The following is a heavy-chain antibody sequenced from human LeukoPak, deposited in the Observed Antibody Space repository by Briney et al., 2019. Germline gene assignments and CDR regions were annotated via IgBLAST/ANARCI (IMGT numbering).Heavy chain of an antibody. D-gene: IGHD6-25*01. Sequence: SVKVSCKASGGTFSSYAISWVRQAPGQGLEWMGGIIPIFGTANYAQKFHGRVTITADESTSTAYMELSSLRSDDTAVYYCARGPLRAAFDSWGQGTLVTVSS. CDR2: IIPIFGTA. CDR1: GGTFSSYA. CDR3: ARGPLRAAFDS. V-gene: IGHV1-69*13. J-gene: IGHJ4*02.